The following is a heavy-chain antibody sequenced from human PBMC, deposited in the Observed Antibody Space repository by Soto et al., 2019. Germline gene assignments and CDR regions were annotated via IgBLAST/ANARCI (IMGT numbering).Heavy chain of an antibody. CDR1: GFTFSSYA. CDR2: ISGSGGST. Sequence: GGSLRLSCAASGFTFSSYAMSWVRQAPGKGLEWVSAISGSGGSTYYADSVKGRFTISRDNSKNTLYLQMNSLRAEDTAVYYCANGGAKYSSGWPFDYWGQGTLVTVSS. V-gene: IGHV3-23*01. D-gene: IGHD6-19*01. CDR3: ANGGAKYSSGWPFDY. J-gene: IGHJ4*02.